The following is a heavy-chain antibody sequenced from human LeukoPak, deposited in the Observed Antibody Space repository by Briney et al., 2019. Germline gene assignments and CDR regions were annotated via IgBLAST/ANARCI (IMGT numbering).Heavy chain of an antibody. Sequence: GGSLRLSCAASGFTVSSNYMSWVRQAPRKGLEWVSVLYSGGSTYYADSVKGRFTISRDNSKNTLYLQMNSLRAEDTAVYYCAIDRVPSSSWWEDYYYGMDVWGQGTTVTVSS. CDR3: AIDRVPSSSWWEDYYYGMDV. CDR1: GFTVSSNY. CDR2: LYSGGST. J-gene: IGHJ6*02. D-gene: IGHD6-13*01. V-gene: IGHV3-53*01.